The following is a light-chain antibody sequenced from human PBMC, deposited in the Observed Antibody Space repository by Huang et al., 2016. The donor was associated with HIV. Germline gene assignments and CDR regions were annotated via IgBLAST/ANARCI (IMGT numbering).Light chain of an antibody. V-gene: IGKV3-15*01. CDR2: GSS. CDR1: QSVSRN. J-gene: IGKJ1*01. Sequence: EIVMTQSPATLSVSPGERATLSCRASQSVSRNLAWYQQRPGQAPRLLIYGSSTRATASPARFSGSGSGTEFTLTISSLQSEDFAVYYCQQYNNWPWTFGLGTKVEIK. CDR3: QQYNNWPWT.